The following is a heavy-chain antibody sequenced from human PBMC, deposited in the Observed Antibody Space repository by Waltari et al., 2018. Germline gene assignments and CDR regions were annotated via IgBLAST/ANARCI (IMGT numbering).Heavy chain of an antibody. CDR2: ISYDGSNK. CDR3: ARGLNRYGNWFDP. D-gene: IGHD3-9*01. J-gene: IGHJ5*02. CDR1: GFTFSSYA. Sequence: QVQLVESGGGVVQPGRSLRLSCAASGFTFSSYAMNWVRQAPGKGLEWVAVISYDGSNKYYADSVKGRFTISRDNSKNTLYLQMNSLRAEDTAVYYCARGLNRYGNWFDPWGQGTLVTVSS. V-gene: IGHV3-30*01.